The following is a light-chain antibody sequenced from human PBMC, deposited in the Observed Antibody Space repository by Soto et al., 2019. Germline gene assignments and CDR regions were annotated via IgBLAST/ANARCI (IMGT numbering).Light chain of an antibody. Sequence: QSALTQPASVSGSPGQSITISCTGTSRDVGLYDYVSWYQQHPGKAPKFMIYEVTYRPSGVSNRFSASKSGNTASLTISGLQPEVEADYYCNSYTSSNTLVFGTGTQLTVL. J-gene: IGLJ1*01. CDR1: SRDVGLYDY. CDR2: EVT. CDR3: NSYTSSNTLV. V-gene: IGLV2-14*01.